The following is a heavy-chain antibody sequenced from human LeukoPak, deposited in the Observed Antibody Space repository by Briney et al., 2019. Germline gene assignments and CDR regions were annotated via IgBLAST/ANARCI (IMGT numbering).Heavy chain of an antibody. Sequence: SETLSLTCTVSDDSISSYYWNWIRQPPGKGLEWIGRIYNSGSIDYNPALKSRVNISATLSKNQTSPNLSSETAADTAGYYCAIDKGPNWYFEL. J-gene: IGHJ2*01. CDR1: DDSISSYY. V-gene: IGHV4-59*01. CDR3: AIDKGPNWYFEL. CDR2: IYNSGSI.